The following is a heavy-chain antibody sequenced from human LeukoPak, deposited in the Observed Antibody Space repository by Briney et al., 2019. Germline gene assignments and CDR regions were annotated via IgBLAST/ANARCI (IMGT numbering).Heavy chain of an antibody. Sequence: GGSLRPSCAASGFTFSTYAVRWVRQAPGKGREWVSSISGNGGSAYYTDSVKGRFTISRDNSKNTLYLQMNSLRAEDTAVYYCAKDLPTVNTWIYFDYWGQGTLVTVSS. CDR1: GFTFSTYA. CDR2: ISGNGGSA. V-gene: IGHV3-23*01. CDR3: AKDLPTVNTWIYFDY. D-gene: IGHD4-17*01. J-gene: IGHJ4*02.